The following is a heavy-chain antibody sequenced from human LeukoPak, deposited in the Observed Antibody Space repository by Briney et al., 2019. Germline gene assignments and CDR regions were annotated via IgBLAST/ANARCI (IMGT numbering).Heavy chain of an antibody. Sequence: GGSLRLSCAASGFTFSSYWMHWVRQAPGKGLVWVSRIHNDGSSTNYADSVKGRFTISRDNAKNTPYLQMNSLRAEDTAVYYCARVSEDSSGYYYFDYWGQGTLVTVSS. V-gene: IGHV3-74*01. J-gene: IGHJ4*02. D-gene: IGHD3-22*01. CDR1: GFTFSSYW. CDR3: ARVSEDSSGYYYFDY. CDR2: IHNDGSST.